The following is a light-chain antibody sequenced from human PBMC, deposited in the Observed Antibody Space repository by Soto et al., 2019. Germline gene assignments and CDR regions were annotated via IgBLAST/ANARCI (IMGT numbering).Light chain of an antibody. CDR2: AAS. CDR3: QQSYSTPPWIT. Sequence: DIQMTQSPSSLSASVGDRVTITCRASQSISSYLNWYQQKPGKAPKLLIYAASSLQSGVPSRFSGSGSGTDFTLTISSLQPEDFATYYCQQSYSTPPWITFGQGTRREI. J-gene: IGKJ5*01. V-gene: IGKV1-39*01. CDR1: QSISSY.